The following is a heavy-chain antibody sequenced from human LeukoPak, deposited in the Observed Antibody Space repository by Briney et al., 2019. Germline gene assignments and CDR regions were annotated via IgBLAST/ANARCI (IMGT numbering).Heavy chain of an antibody. CDR1: GGSLGGNC. Sequence: PSETLSLTCTVSGGSLGGNCWNWIRQSPESGLEWIGRIYGGRTKYNPSLMSRVTISFDTSKNQFSLKLSSVTAADTAVYYCARHGYCSGGSCYGVYYYYGMDVWGQGTTVTVSS. J-gene: IGHJ6*02. CDR3: ARHGYCSGGSCYGVYYYYGMDV. CDR2: IYGGRT. D-gene: IGHD2-15*01. V-gene: IGHV4-59*08.